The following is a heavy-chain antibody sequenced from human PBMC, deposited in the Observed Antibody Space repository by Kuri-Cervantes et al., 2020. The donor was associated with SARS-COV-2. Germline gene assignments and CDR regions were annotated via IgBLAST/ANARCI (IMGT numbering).Heavy chain of an antibody. Sequence: GGSLRLSCKASGGTFSSYAISWVRQAPGQGLEWMGGIIPIFGTANYAQKFQGRVTITTDESTSTAYMELSSLRSEDTAVYHCARASVVPAAYPTFDYWGQGTLVTVSS. CDR3: ARASVVPAAYPTFDY. J-gene: IGHJ4*02. V-gene: IGHV1-69*05. CDR2: IIPIFGTA. CDR1: GGTFSSYA. D-gene: IGHD2-2*01.